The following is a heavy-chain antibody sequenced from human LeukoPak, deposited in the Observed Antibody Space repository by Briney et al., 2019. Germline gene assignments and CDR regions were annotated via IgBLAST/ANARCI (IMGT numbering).Heavy chain of an antibody. D-gene: IGHD3-3*01. V-gene: IGHV3-30*04. CDR1: GFTFSSYA. Sequence: GRSLRLSCAASGFTFSSYAMPWVRQAPGKGLEWVAVISYDGSNKHYADSVKGRFTISRDNSKNTLYLQMNSQRVEDTAVYYCVRARDVLRFLEWLGFDYWGQGTLVTVSS. CDR2: ISYDGSNK. CDR3: VRARDVLRFLEWLGFDY. J-gene: IGHJ4*02.